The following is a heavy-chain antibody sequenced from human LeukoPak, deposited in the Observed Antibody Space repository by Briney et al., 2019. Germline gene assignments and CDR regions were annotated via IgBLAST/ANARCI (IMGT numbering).Heavy chain of an antibody. CDR3: ARKDTAMVTLSYFDY. CDR1: GGSFSGYY. Sequence: SETLSLTCAVYGGSFSGYYWSWIRQPPGKGLEWIGEINHSGSTNYNPSLKSRVTISVDTSKNQFSLKLSSVTAADTAVYYCARKDTAMVTLSYFDYRGQGTLVTVSS. CDR2: INHSGST. D-gene: IGHD5-18*01. J-gene: IGHJ4*02. V-gene: IGHV4-34*01.